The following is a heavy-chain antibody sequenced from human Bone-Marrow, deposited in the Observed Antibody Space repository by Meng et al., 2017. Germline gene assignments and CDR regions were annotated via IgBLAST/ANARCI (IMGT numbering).Heavy chain of an antibody. CDR2: IIPILGIA. V-gene: IGHV1-69*10. Sequence: QVQLVQSGAEVKKPGSSVKVSCKASGGTFSSYAISWVRQAPGQGLEWMGGIIPILGIANHAQKFQGRVTITADKSTSTAYMELSSLRSEDTAVYYCARDHCSSTSCPDSFDYWGQGTLVTVSS. CDR1: GGTFSSYA. CDR3: ARDHCSSTSCPDSFDY. D-gene: IGHD2-2*01. J-gene: IGHJ4*02.